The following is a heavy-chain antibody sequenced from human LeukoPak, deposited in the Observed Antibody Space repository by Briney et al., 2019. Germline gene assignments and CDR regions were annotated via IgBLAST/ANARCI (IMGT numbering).Heavy chain of an antibody. CDR1: GGSISSYY. Sequence: SDTLSLTCTVSGGSISSYYWSWIRQPPGKGLEWIGYIYTSGSTNYNPSLKSRVTISVDTSKNQFSLRLSSVTAADTAVYYCAKDGREYSFDYWGQGTLVSVSS. CDR3: AKDGREYSFDY. V-gene: IGHV4-59*01. CDR2: IYTSGST. J-gene: IGHJ4*02.